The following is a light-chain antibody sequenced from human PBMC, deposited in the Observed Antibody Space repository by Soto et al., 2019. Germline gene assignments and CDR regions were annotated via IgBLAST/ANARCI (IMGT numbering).Light chain of an antibody. V-gene: IGKV1-39*01. CDR3: QQSYSTPPT. J-gene: IGKJ1*01. Sequence: DIQMTHSPSSLSASVGDRVTITCRASQSISSYLNWYQQKPGKAPKLLIYAASSLQSGDPSRFSGSGSGTDFTLTISSLQPEDFATYYCQQSYSTPPTFGQGTKVDIK. CDR2: AAS. CDR1: QSISSY.